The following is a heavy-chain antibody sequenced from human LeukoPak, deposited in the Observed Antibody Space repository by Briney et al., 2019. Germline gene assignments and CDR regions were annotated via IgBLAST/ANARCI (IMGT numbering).Heavy chain of an antibody. D-gene: IGHD1-1*01. CDR3: ARVLGSISH. V-gene: IGHV1-8*01. CDR2: MNPNMGIT. J-gene: IGHJ4*02. CDR1: GYTFSTCD. Sequence: ASVRVSCKGSGYTFSTCDINWLRPATGQGLAWMGWMNPNMGITGIAHKFQGRVTMTRDTAINTAYMELSSQRSQDKAVYICARVLGSISHRGRGTLASVSS.